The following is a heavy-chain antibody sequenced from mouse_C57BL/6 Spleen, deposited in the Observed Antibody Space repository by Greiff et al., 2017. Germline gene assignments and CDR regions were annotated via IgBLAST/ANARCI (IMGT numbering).Heavy chain of an antibody. CDR1: GFSLTSYG. J-gene: IGHJ4*01. CDR2: ICSGGST. D-gene: IGHD1-1*01. Sequence: VQLQQSGPGLVQPSQSLSITCTVSGFSLTSYGVYWVRQSPGKGLAWLGVICSGGSTDYNAAFMSRLSITKDNSKSQVFFKMNSLQADDTAIYYCAKNNGSSYGGAMDYWGQGTSVTVSS. V-gene: IGHV2-5*01. CDR3: AKNNGSSYGGAMDY.